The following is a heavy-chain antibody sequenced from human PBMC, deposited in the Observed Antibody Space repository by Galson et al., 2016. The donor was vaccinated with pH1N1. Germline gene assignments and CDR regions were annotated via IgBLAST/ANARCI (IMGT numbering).Heavy chain of an antibody. V-gene: IGHV3-30*12. D-gene: IGHD4-17*01. Sequence: SLRLSCAASGFTFSSCGIYWVRQAPGKGLEWVGNILYNGNDKYYADSVKGRFTISRDSSMTAVHLQMISVTVEDTAVYFCARDERCYGDSFPDVFDIWGQGTMVTVSS. CDR3: ARDERCYGDSFPDVFDI. CDR1: GFTFSSCG. CDR2: ILYNGNDK. J-gene: IGHJ3*02.